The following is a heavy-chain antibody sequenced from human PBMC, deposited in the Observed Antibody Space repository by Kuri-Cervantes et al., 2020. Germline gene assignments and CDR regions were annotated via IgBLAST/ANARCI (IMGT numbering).Heavy chain of an antibody. CDR3: ARGVGSYSSSPRIDSTFDY. CDR1: GASVSSGRYY. D-gene: IGHD6-6*01. CDR2: IYHTGST. Sequence: SETLSLTCTVSGASVSSGRYYWSWIRQPPGKGLEWIGRIYHTGSTYYNPSLKSRVTISVDASKNQFSLKLSSVTAANTAVYYCARGVGSYSSSPRIDSTFDYWGQGTLVTVSS. J-gene: IGHJ4*02. V-gene: IGHV4-39*07.